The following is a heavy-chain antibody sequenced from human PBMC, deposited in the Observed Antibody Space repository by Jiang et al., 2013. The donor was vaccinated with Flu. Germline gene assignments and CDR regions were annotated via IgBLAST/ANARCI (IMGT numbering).Heavy chain of an antibody. CDR2: IKQDGSEK. V-gene: IGHV3-7*03. Sequence: LVQPGGSLRLSCAASGFTFSSYWMSWVRQAPGKGLEWVANIKQDGSEKYYVDSVKGRFTISRDNAKNSLYLQMNSLRAEDTAVYYCARDEVRRGGGSCYACVYYGMDVWGQGTTVTVSS. CDR1: GFTFSSYW. J-gene: IGHJ6*02. CDR3: ARDEVRRGGGSCYACVYYGMDV. D-gene: IGHD2-15*01.